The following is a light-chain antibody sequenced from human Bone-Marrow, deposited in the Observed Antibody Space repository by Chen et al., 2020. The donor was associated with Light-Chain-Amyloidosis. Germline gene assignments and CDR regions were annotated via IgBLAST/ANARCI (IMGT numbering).Light chain of an antibody. CDR3: QVCDISNNHVV. Sequence: SYVLTQPPSVSGAPGQTATILCGGNNIGIRSVHWYQQKPGQAPVLVVYDDSDRPSGIAERLSGANSGNTATLTITRVEAGDEADYYCQVCDISNNHVVFGGGTKLTVL. J-gene: IGLJ3*02. V-gene: IGLV3-21*02. CDR1: NIGIRS. CDR2: DDS.